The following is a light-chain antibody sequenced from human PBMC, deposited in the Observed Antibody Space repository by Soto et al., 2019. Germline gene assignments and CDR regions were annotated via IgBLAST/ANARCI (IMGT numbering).Light chain of an antibody. CDR1: QSISNY. V-gene: IGKV1-39*01. CDR2: AAS. CDR3: QQSYHTLPLT. Sequence: DIQMTQSPCSLSASVGDRVTITCRASQSISNYVNWYQQRLGKAPNLLIYAASSFQSGVPSRFSGRGSGRDFTLTLSSLHPEDFATYYCQQSYHTLPLTFVGGTKVEI. J-gene: IGKJ4*01.